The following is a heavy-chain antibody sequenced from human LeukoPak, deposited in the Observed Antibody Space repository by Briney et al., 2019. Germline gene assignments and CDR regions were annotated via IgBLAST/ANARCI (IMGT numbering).Heavy chain of an antibody. CDR2: ISGSSGST. CDR3: AKGGKWDVTPFDY. V-gene: IGHV3-23*01. J-gene: IGHJ4*02. D-gene: IGHD1-26*01. CDR1: GFTFSSYA. Sequence: GGSLRLSCAVSGFTFSSYAMSWVRLAPGKGLEWVSAISGSSGSTYYADSVKGRFTISRDNSKNTLYLQMNSLRAEDTAVYYCAKGGKWDVTPFDYWGQGTLVTVSS.